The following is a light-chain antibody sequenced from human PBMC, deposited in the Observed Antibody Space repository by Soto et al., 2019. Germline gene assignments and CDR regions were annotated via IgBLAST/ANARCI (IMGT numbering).Light chain of an antibody. J-gene: IGLJ2*01. CDR1: SSDVGSYNL. Sequence: QSALTQPASVSGSPGQSITISCTGTSSDVGSYNLVSWFQQHPGKAPKLIIYEGSKRPSGVSNRFSGSKSGNTASLTISGLQAEDEADYYCCSYAVTNIVVVSGGTKLTVL. CDR3: CSYAVTNIVV. CDR2: EGS. V-gene: IGLV2-23*01.